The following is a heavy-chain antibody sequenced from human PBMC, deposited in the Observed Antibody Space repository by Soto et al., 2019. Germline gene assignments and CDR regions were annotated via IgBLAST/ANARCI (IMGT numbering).Heavy chain of an antibody. J-gene: IGHJ4*02. D-gene: IGHD2-8*01. CDR2: ILSDYNT. V-gene: IGHV3-23*03. CDR3: ARRVNGYFDY. CDR1: GFTFSDYT. Sequence: EVHLSDSGGGLVQPGESLTLSCAASGFTFSDYTMTWVRQAPGKVLECISVILSDYNTFYAGSVRGRFTISRDNSKNTLYLEMNSLRVEDTAVYYCARRVNGYFDYWGQGALVTVSS.